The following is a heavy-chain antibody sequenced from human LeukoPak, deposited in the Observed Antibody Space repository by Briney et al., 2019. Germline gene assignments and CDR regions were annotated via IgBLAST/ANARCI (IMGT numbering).Heavy chain of an antibody. CDR1: GGSFSGYY. CDR3: ARQTGSGLFILP. CDR2: INHSGST. D-gene: IGHD3/OR15-3a*01. V-gene: IGHV4-34*01. J-gene: IGHJ4*02. Sequence: SETLSLTCSVYGGSFSGYYWSWIRQPPGKGLEWIGEINHSGSTSYNPSLKSRVTISVDTSKNQFSLRLSSVTAADTAVYYCARQTGSGLFILPGGQGNLVTVSS.